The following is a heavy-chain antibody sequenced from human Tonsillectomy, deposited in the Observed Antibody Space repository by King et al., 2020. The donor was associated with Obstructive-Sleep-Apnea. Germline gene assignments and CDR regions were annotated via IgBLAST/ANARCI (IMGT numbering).Heavy chain of an antibody. J-gene: IGHJ4*02. CDR2: INPDSGGT. CDR3: ARGSELMNY. CDR1: GYTFTGFY. Sequence: QLVQSGAEVKKPGASVKVSCKTFGYTFTGFYIHWVRQAPGQGLEWMGWINPDSGGTDYAQKFQGRVTMTRDTSISTVYMELSRLTSDDTAVYYCARGSELMNYWGQGTLVTVSS. D-gene: IGHD2-8*01. V-gene: IGHV1-2*02.